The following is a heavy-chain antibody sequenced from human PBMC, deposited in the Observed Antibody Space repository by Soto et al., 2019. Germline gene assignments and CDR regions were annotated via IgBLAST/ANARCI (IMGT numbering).Heavy chain of an antibody. CDR2: TSAYNGNT. V-gene: IGHV1-18*01. CDR3: ARTAVGWYWFDP. D-gene: IGHD6-19*01. CDR1: GYSFTSYG. Sequence: ASVKVSCEACGYSFTSYGISWVRQAPGQGLEWMGWTSAYNGNTNYAQKFQGRVTITADESTSTAYMELSSLRSEDTAVYYCARTAVGWYWFDPWGQGTLVTVSS. J-gene: IGHJ5*02.